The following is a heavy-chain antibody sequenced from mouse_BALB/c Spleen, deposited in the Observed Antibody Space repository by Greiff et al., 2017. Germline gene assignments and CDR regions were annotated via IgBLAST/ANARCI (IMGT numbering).Heavy chain of an antibody. V-gene: IGHV3-8*02. CDR1: GDSITSGY. D-gene: IGHD2-2*01. CDR2: IRYSGST. J-gene: IGHJ1*01. Sequence: EVQLQESGPSLVKPSQTLSLTCSVTGDSITSGYWNWIRKFPGNKLEYMGYIRYSGSTYYNPSLKSRISITRDTSKNQYYLQLNSVTTEDTATYYCARCGYGGDWYFAVWGAGTTVTVSS. CDR3: ARCGYGGDWYFAV.